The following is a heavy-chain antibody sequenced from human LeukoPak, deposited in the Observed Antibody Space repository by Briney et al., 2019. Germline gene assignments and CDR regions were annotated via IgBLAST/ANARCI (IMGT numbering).Heavy chain of an antibody. D-gene: IGHD6-19*01. J-gene: IGHJ3*02. CDR2: IYHSGST. CDR1: RYSISSGYY. CDR3: ARGGGSGWYGDAFDI. Sequence: SETLSLTCTVSRYSISSGYYWGCIRQPPGKGLEWIGSIYHSGSTYYNPSLKSRVTISVDTSKNQFSLKLSSVTAADTAVHYCARGGGSGWYGDAFDIWGQGTMVTVSS. V-gene: IGHV4-38-2*02.